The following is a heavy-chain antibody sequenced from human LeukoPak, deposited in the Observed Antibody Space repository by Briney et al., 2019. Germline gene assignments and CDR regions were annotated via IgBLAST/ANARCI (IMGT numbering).Heavy chain of an antibody. CDR3: ARLHDGYRYGADY. J-gene: IGHJ4*02. CDR2: IYYTGST. CDR1: GGSISSYY. D-gene: IGHD5-18*01. Sequence: SETLSLTCTVSGGSISSYYWSWIRQSPGKGLEWIGFIYYTGSTNYNPSLKSRVTISVDTSKNQFSLRLSPVTAADTAVYYCARLHDGYRYGADYWGQGTLVTAS. V-gene: IGHV4-59*08.